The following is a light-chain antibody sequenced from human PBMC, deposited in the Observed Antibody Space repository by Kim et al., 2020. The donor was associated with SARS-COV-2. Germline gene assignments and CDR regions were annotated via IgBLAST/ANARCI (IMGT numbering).Light chain of an antibody. CDR3: AAWDDSLSGPV. J-gene: IGLJ2*01. V-gene: IGLV1-47*01. CDR1: SSNIGRNY. CDR2: RNN. Sequence: ELTQPPSASETPGQRVTISCSGSSSNIGRNYVYWYQQLPGTAPKLLVYRNNQRPSGVPDRFSVSKSDTSASLAISGLRSEDEADYYCAAWDDSLSGPVFGGGTQLTVL.